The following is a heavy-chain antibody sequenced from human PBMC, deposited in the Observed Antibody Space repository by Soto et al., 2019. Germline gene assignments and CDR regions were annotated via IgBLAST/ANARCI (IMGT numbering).Heavy chain of an antibody. Sequence: GGSLRLSCAASGFTFSSYAMSWVRQAPGKGLEWVSAISGSGGSAYYADSVKGRFTISRDNSKNTPYLQMNSLRAEDTAVYYCAKDNDSSGYYYDAFDIWGQGTMVTVSS. CDR3: AKDNDSSGYYYDAFDI. V-gene: IGHV3-23*01. J-gene: IGHJ3*02. CDR2: ISGSGGSA. D-gene: IGHD3-22*01. CDR1: GFTFSSYA.